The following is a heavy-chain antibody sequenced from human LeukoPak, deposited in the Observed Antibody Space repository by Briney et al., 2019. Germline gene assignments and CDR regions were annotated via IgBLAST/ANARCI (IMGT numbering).Heavy chain of an antibody. Sequence: GGSLRLSCAASGFTFSSHSMNWVRQAPGKGLEWVSYISSSSSTIYYADSVKGRFTISRDNAKNSLYLQMNSLRAEDTAVYYCARFPYSSSWYFDYWGQGTLVTVSS. CDR2: ISSSSSTI. CDR3: ARFPYSSSWYFDY. J-gene: IGHJ4*02. D-gene: IGHD6-13*01. V-gene: IGHV3-48*04. CDR1: GFTFSSHS.